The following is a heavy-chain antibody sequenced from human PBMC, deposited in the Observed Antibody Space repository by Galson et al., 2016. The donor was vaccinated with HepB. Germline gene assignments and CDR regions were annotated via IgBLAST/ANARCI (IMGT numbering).Heavy chain of an antibody. CDR2: TDHSGRT. J-gene: IGHJ6*03. V-gene: IGHV4-4*02. CDR1: GGSISSNW. CDR3: ARSGTTHGLVLRYYYIDV. D-gene: IGHD1-1*01. Sequence: SETLSLTCGVSGGSISSNWWSWVRQPPGKGLEWIGETDHSGRTNYNPSLKSRVTISVDKSKSQFSLKLTSVTAADTAVYYCARSGTTHGLVLRYYYIDVWGKGTTVTVSS.